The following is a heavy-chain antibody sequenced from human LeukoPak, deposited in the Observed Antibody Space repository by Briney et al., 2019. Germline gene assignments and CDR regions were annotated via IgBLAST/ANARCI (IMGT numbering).Heavy chain of an antibody. CDR3: AKDSKIVGPTFRSYHYMDV. J-gene: IGHJ6*03. CDR1: GFTFTSYA. Sequence: GGSLRLSCAASGFTFTSYAMSWVRQAPGKGLEWVSVISGSGGSTYYADSVKGRFTISRDNSKNTLYLQMNSLRAEDTAVYYCAKDSKIVGPTFRSYHYMDVWGKGTTVTVSS. V-gene: IGHV3-23*01. CDR2: ISGSGGST. D-gene: IGHD1-26*01.